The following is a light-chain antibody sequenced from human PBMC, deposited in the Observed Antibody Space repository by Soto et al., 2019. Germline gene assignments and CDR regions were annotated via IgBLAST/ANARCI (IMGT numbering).Light chain of an antibody. Sequence: QSVLTQPPSVSEAPRQRVTISCSGSSSNIGNNAVNWYQQLPGKAPKLLIYYDDLLPSGVSDRFSGSKSGTSASLAISGLQSEDEPDYYCAAWGDRLNGPVFGGGTKLTVL. CDR2: YDD. J-gene: IGLJ2*01. V-gene: IGLV1-36*01. CDR3: AAWGDRLNGPV. CDR1: SSNIGNNA.